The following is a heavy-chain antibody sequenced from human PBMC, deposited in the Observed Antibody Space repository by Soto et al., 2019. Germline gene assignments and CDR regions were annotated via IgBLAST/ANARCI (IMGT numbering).Heavy chain of an antibody. CDR1: GFTFSYYD. V-gene: IGHV3-13*01. J-gene: IGHJ4*02. Sequence: EVQLVESGGALVPPGGSLRLSCAASGFTFSYYDMHWVRQAEGKGLEWVAAIGTSDDTYYADSVQGRFSISREDAKDSWGLPMGSLRAEDTAVYYGARGLLGAIDYWGQGTLVTVSS. CDR2: IGTSDDT. CDR3: ARGLLGAIDY. D-gene: IGHD3-16*01.